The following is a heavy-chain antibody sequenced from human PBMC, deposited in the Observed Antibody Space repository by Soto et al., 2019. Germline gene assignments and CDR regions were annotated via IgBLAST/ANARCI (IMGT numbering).Heavy chain of an antibody. CDR3: AAEDSTLDWLQTNYYGMDV. V-gene: IGHV1-58*01. D-gene: IGHD3-3*01. J-gene: IGHJ6*04. CDR1: GFTFTSSA. Sequence: ASVKVSCKASGFTFTSSALQWVRQARGQRLEWIGWIVVGSGNTNYAQKFQERVTITRDMSTSTAYMELSSLRSEDTAVYYCAAEDSTLDWLQTNYYGMDVWGKGTRVTVSS. CDR2: IVVGSGNT.